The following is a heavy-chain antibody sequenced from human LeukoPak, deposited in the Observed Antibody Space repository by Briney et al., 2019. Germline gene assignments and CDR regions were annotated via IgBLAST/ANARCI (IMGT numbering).Heavy chain of an antibody. J-gene: IGHJ4*02. CDR3: AKDLRSAWYYFDD. CDR1: GFTFSSYA. D-gene: IGHD6-19*01. V-gene: IGHV3-23*01. CDR2: ISGSAGNT. Sequence: GGSLRLSCEASGFTFSSYAMSWVRQAPGKGLEWVSGISGSAGNTYYADSVKGRFTIPRDNSKNTLYLQMNSLRAEDTAVYYCAKDLRSAWYYFDDWGQGTLVTVSS.